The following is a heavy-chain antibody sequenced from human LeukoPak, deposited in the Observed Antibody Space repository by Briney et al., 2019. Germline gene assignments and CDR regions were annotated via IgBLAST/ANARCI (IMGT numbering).Heavy chain of an antibody. J-gene: IGHJ6*03. Sequence: PGGSLRLSCAASGFTFSSYWMHWVRQAPGKGLVWVSRINTDGSSTSYADSVKGRCTISRDNAKNTLYLQMNSLRAEDTAVYYCARVDIVVVPAVPGPYYYYYYMDVWGKGTTVTVSS. D-gene: IGHD2-2*01. V-gene: IGHV3-74*01. CDR2: INTDGSST. CDR1: GFTFSSYW. CDR3: ARVDIVVVPAVPGPYYYYYYMDV.